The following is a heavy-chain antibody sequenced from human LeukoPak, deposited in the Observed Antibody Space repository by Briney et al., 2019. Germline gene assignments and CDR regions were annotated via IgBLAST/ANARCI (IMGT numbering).Heavy chain of an antibody. CDR1: GGSFSGYY. CDR2: INHSGST. D-gene: IGHD3-10*01. Sequence: SETLSLTCAVYGGSFSGYYWSWIRQPPGKGLEWIGEINHSGSTNYNPSLKSRVTISVDTSKNQFSLKLSSVTAADTAVYYCARVEASYGSGTLDYWGQGTLVTVSS. CDR3: ARVEASYGSGTLDY. V-gene: IGHV4-34*01. J-gene: IGHJ4*02.